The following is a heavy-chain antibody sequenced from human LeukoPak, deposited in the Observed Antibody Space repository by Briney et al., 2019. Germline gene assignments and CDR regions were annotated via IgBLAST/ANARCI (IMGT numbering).Heavy chain of an antibody. D-gene: IGHD3-10*01. CDR3: ARSEGYYYGSGSYQIYYFDY. CDR2: ISESGGTT. CDR1: GFTFNNYA. Sequence: AGSLRLTCAASGFTFNNYAMNWVRQAPGKGLEWVSSISESGGTTDYADSVKGRFTISRDNSKNTLYLQMNSLRAEDTAVYYCARSEGYYYGSGSYQIYYFDYWGQGTLVTVSS. J-gene: IGHJ4*02. V-gene: IGHV3-23*01.